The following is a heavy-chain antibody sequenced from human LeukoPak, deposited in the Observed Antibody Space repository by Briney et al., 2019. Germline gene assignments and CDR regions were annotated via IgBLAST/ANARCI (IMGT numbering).Heavy chain of an antibody. D-gene: IGHD4-11*01. Sequence: GESLKISCKGSGYNFPSYWIGWVRQMPGKGLEWMGIVLPADSDTTYSPSFQGHVTISADTSINTAYLQWSRLTASDTAIYYCARRYSGHDTFDIWGQGTMVTVSS. CDR3: ARRYSGHDTFDI. J-gene: IGHJ3*02. CDR1: GYNFPSYW. V-gene: IGHV5-51*01. CDR2: VLPADSDT.